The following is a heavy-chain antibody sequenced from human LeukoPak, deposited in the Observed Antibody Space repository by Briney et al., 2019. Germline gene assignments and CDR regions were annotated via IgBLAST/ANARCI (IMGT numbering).Heavy chain of an antibody. CDR2: IKQDGSEK. D-gene: IGHD5-18*01. V-gene: IGHV3-7*01. Sequence: GGSLRLSCAASGFTFSSYWMSWVRQAPGKGLEWVANIKQDGSEKYYADSVKGRFTISRDNAKNSPYLQMNSLRAEDTAVYYCARKDTAMVIFDAFDIWGQGTMVTVSS. CDR3: ARKDTAMVIFDAFDI. J-gene: IGHJ3*02. CDR1: GFTFSSYW.